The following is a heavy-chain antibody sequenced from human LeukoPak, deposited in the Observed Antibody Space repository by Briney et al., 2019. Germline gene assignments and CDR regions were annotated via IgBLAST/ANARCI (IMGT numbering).Heavy chain of an antibody. D-gene: IGHD3-22*01. J-gene: IGHJ5*02. CDR3: ARHLKITMTSNWFDP. Sequence: SETLSLTCTVSGGSISSSSYYWGWIRQPPGEGLEWIGSIYYSGSTYYNPSLKSRVTISVDTSKNQFSLKLSSVTAADTAVYYCARHLKITMTSNWFDPWGQGTLVTVSS. V-gene: IGHV4-39*01. CDR1: GGSISSSSYY. CDR2: IYYSGST.